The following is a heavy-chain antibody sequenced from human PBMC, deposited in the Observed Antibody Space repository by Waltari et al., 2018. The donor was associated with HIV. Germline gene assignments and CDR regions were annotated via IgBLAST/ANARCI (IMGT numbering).Heavy chain of an antibody. CDR3: ARGGHYYDSSGYYYYAFDI. Sequence: QVQLVESGGGVVQPGRSLRLSCAASGFTFSRYGMHWVRPAPVKVLEWVAVISYDGSNKYYADSVKGRFTISRDNSKNTLYLQMNSLRVEDTAVYYCARGGHYYDSSGYYYYAFDIWGQGTMVTVSS. CDR1: GFTFSRYG. D-gene: IGHD3-22*01. CDR2: ISYDGSNK. V-gene: IGHV3-30*03. J-gene: IGHJ3*02.